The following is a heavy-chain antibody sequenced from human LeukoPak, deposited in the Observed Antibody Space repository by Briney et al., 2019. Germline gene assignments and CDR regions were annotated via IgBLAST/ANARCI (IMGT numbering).Heavy chain of an antibody. J-gene: IGHJ3*02. D-gene: IGHD6-6*01. Sequence: SETLSLTCTVSGGSISGYYWSWIRQPPGKGLDLIGYIFYTGSTNYNPSLKSRVTISIDTSKNQFSLKLSSVTAADTAMYYCARGGGYSYSSSSLDVFAIWGQGTMVTVSS. CDR3: ARGGGYSYSSSSLDVFAI. CDR2: IFYTGST. CDR1: GGSISGYY. V-gene: IGHV4-59*01.